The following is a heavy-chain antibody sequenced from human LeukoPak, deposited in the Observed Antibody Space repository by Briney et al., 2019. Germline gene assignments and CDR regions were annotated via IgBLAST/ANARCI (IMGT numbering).Heavy chain of an antibody. J-gene: IGHJ6*02. V-gene: IGHV3-33*01. D-gene: IGHD2-15*01. CDR1: GFAFSSYG. CDR2: IWYDGSNK. Sequence: GGSLRLSCAASGFAFSSYGMHWVRQAPDKGLEWVAVIWYDGSNKYYADSVKGRFTISRDNSKNTLYLQMNSLRAEDTAVYYCAREGCSGGSCYTDYGMDVWGQGTTVTVSS. CDR3: AREGCSGGSCYTDYGMDV.